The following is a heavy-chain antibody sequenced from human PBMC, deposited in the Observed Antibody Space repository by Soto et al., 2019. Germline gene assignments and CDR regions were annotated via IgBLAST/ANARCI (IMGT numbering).Heavy chain of an antibody. CDR3: TSGPLHFDY. J-gene: IGHJ4*02. Sequence: GGSLRLSCAASGFTFSGSAMHWVRQASGKGLEWVGRIRSKANSYATAYAASVKGRFTISRDDSKNTAYLQMNSLKTEDTAVYYCTSGPLHFDYWGQGTLVTVSS. CDR1: GFTFSGSA. V-gene: IGHV3-73*01. CDR2: IRSKANSYAT.